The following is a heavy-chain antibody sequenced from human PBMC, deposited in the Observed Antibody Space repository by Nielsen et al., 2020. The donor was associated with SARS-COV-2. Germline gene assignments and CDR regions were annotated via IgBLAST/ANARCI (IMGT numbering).Heavy chain of an antibody. J-gene: IGHJ5*02. D-gene: IGHD2-15*01. V-gene: IGHV4-39*01. CDR3: ARHEGYCSGGRCYPKWFDP. Sequence: WIRQPPGKGLEWIGSIYYSGSTYYNPSLKSRVTMSVDTSKNQFSLKLSSLIAADTAVYYCARHEGYCSGGRCYPKWFDPWGQGTLVTVSS. CDR2: IYYSGST.